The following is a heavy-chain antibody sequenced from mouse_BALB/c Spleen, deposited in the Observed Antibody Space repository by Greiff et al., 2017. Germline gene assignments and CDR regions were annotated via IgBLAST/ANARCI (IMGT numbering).Heavy chain of an antibody. CDR1: GFTFSSFG. V-gene: IGHV5-17*02. CDR2: ISSGSSTI. J-gene: IGHJ4*01. Sequence: EVQLVESGGGLVQPGGSRKLSCAASGFTFSSFGMHWVRQAPEKGLEWVAYISSGSSTIYYADTVKGRFTISRDNPKNTLFLQMTSLRSEDTAMYYCARSCYYGYVEYAMDYWGQGTSVTVSS. D-gene: IGHD1-2*01. CDR3: ARSCYYGYVEYAMDY.